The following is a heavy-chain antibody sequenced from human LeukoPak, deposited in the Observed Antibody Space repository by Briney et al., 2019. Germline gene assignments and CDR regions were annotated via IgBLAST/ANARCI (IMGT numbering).Heavy chain of an antibody. CDR1: GGSISSSNW. V-gene: IGHV4-4*02. Sequence: SETLSLTCAVSGGSISSSNWWSWVRQPPGKGLEWIGEIYHSGSTYYNPSLKSRVTISVDTSKNQFSLKLSSVTAADTAVYYCARERSPKWELPLPFDYWGQGTLVTVSS. J-gene: IGHJ4*02. CDR3: ARERSPKWELPLPFDY. D-gene: IGHD1-26*01. CDR2: IYHSGST.